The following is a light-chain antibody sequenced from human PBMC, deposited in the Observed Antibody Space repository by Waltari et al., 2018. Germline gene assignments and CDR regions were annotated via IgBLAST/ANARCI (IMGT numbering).Light chain of an antibody. J-gene: IGKJ4*01. V-gene: IGKV3-15*01. CDR3: QQYNDWPPLT. CDR1: QSVSSF. CDR2: GAS. Sequence: VMTQSPATLSVSPGERATLSCRASQSVSSFVAWYQQKPGQAPRLLIYGASTRATGIPARFSGSGSGTEFTLTISSLQSEDFAVYYCQQYNDWPPLTFGGGTKVEIK.